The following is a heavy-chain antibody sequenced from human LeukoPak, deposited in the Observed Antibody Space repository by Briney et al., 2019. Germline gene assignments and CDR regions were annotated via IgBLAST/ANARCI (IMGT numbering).Heavy chain of an antibody. CDR1: AYSISSGCY. Sequence: SETLSLTCTVSAYSISSGCYWGWIRQPPGKGLEWIGTIYRSGSTYYNPSLKSRVTMSIDTSKNQFSLNLTSVTAADTAAYYCARGGRGYYDFLDYWGQGTLVSVSS. J-gene: IGHJ4*02. CDR2: IYRSGST. V-gene: IGHV4-38-2*02. CDR3: ARGGRGYYDFLDY. D-gene: IGHD3-22*01.